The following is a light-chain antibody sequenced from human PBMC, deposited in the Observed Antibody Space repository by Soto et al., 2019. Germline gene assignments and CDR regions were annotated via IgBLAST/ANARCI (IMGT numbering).Light chain of an antibody. V-gene: IGKV3-20*01. J-gene: IGKJ1*01. CDR1: QSVSSSY. Sequence: EIVLTQSPGTLSLSPVEGATLSCSSIQSVSSSYLAWYQQKPGQAPRLLIYGASSRATGIPDRFSGSGSGTEFTLTISSLQSEDFAVYYCQQYNKWPPETFGQGTKVDI. CDR2: GAS. CDR3: QQYNKWPPET.